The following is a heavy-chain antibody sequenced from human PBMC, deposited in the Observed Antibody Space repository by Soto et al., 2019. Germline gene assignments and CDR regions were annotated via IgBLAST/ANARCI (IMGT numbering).Heavy chain of an antibody. CDR1: GGSISSSSYY. V-gene: IGHV4-39*01. CDR3: ASPPTQWLGFDY. D-gene: IGHD6-19*01. CDR2: IYYSGST. Sequence: SETLSLTCTFSGGSISSSSYYWGWIRQPPGKGLEWIGSIYYSGSTYYNPSLKSRVTIFVDTSQNQFSLKLGSVTAADTAVYYCASPPTQWLGFDYGGQGPRAT. J-gene: IGHJ4*02.